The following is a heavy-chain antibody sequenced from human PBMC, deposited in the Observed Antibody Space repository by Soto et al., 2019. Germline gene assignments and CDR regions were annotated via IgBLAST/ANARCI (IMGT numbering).Heavy chain of an antibody. CDR1: GFTFSSYS. Sequence: EVQLVESGGGLVQPGRSLRFSCAASGFTFSSYSMNWVRQAPGKGLEWVSYISSSSSTIYYADSVKGRFTIPRDNAKNSLYLQMNSLRDEDTAVYYCARGSTLSSGSGEHDYWGQGTLVTVSS. CDR3: ARGSTLSSGSGEHDY. V-gene: IGHV3-48*02. J-gene: IGHJ4*02. D-gene: IGHD3-10*01. CDR2: ISSSSSTI.